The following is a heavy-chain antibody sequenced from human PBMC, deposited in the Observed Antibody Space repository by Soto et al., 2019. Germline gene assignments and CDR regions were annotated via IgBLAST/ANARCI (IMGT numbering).Heavy chain of an antibody. CDR3: AKDLTVTMYYFDY. Sequence: EVQLLESGGGLVQPGGSLRLSCAASGFTFSSYAMSWVRQAPGKGMEWVSAISGSGGSTYYADSVKGRFTISRDNSKNTLYLQMNSLRAEDTAVYYCAKDLTVTMYYFDYWGQGTLVTVSS. CDR1: GFTFSSYA. J-gene: IGHJ4*02. CDR2: ISGSGGST. V-gene: IGHV3-23*01. D-gene: IGHD4-17*01.